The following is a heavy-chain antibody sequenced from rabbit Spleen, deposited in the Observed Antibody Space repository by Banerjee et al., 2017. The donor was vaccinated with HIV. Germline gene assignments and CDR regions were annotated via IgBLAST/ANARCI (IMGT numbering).Heavy chain of an antibody. V-gene: IGHV1S45*01. CDR2: IYAGSSGFT. CDR3: ARDAATSFSSYGMDL. J-gene: IGHJ6*01. D-gene: IGHD8-1*01. CDR1: GFSFSSSYW. Sequence: QEQLVESGGGLVQPEGSLTLTCTASGFSFSSSYWICWVRQAPGKGLEWIACIYAGSSGFTYFANWAKGRFTISKTSSTTVTLQMTSLTAADTATYFCARDAATSFSSYGMDLWGPGTLVTVS.